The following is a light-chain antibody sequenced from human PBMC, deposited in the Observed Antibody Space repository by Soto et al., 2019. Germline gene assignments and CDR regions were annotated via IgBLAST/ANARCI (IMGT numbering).Light chain of an antibody. CDR1: SFNIGNSY. CDR2: DNN. Sequence: QSVLTQPPSVSAAPGQKVTISCSGSSFNIGNSYVSWYQQLPGTAPKLLIYDNNKRPSGIPDRFSGSKSGTSATLGITGLQTGDEADYDCGTWDSSLSAAVFGGGTQLTVL. CDR3: GTWDSSLSAAV. V-gene: IGLV1-51*01. J-gene: IGLJ7*01.